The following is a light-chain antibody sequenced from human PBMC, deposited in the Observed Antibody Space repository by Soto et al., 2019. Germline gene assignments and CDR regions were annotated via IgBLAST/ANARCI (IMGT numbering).Light chain of an antibody. J-gene: IGKJ4*01. CDR3: HQHKDWPLT. Sequence: EIVMTQSPATLSVSPGETVTLSCRASQSVSTSVAWYQQKPGQAPRLLIYAAFTRATAVPARFSGSGSGTEFALTISGLQSEDFAIYHCHQHKDWPLTFGGGTKVEMK. CDR1: QSVSTS. CDR2: AAF. V-gene: IGKV3-15*01.